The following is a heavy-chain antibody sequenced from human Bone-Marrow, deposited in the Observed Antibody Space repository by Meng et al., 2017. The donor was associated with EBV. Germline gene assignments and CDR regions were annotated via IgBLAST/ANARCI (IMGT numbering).Heavy chain of an antibody. CDR1: GFTFNNAW. J-gene: IGHJ2*01. Sequence: GQVGASWGGVVKPGGSLLVSFAAYGFTFNNAWMSWLRQAPGKGLEWVSAIGTAGDTYYPGSVKGRFTISRENAKNSLYLQMNSLRAGDTAVYYCARSVVEEGWYFDLWGRGTLVTVSS. CDR2: IGTAGDT. D-gene: IGHD6-6*01. CDR3: ARSVVEEGWYFDL. V-gene: IGHV3-13*01.